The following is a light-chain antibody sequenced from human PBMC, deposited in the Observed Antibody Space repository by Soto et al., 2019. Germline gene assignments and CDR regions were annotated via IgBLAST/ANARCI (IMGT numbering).Light chain of an antibody. J-gene: IGLJ1*01. Sequence: QSALTQPASVSGSPGQSITISCTGTSSDVGGYNYVCWYQQHPGKAPKLMIYEVSNRPSGVSNRFSGSKSGNTASLTISGLQAEDEADYYCTSYTSSSTLWVFGTGTKLTVL. CDR1: SSDVGGYNY. CDR2: EVS. V-gene: IGLV2-14*01. CDR3: TSYTSSSTLWV.